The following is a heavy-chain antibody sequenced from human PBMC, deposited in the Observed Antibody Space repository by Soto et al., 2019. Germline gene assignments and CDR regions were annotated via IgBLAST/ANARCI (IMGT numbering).Heavy chain of an antibody. Sequence: ASVEVSCKSSGYAFTGYYIHWVRQAPGQGLEWMGWINPNSGGTNYAQKFQGRVTMTRDTSISTAYMELSRLRSDDTAVYYCARGHYYDSSGYYYAPQDAFDIWGQGTMVNVSS. V-gene: IGHV1-2*02. CDR2: INPNSGGT. J-gene: IGHJ3*02. D-gene: IGHD3-22*01. CDR3: ARGHYYDSSGYYYAPQDAFDI. CDR1: GYAFTGYY.